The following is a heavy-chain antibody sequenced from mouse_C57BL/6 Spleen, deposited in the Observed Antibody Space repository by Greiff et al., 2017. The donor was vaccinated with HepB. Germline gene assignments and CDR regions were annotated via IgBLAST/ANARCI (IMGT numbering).Heavy chain of an antibody. J-gene: IGHJ3*01. CDR1: GYTFTSYW. D-gene: IGHD3-2*02. CDR2: IDPSDSYT. V-gene: IGHV1-50*01. CDR3: ARPTQGRGFAY. Sequence: QVQLQQPGAELVKPGASVKLSCKASGYTFTSYWMQWVKQRPGQGLEWIGEIDPSDSYTNYNQKFKGKATLTVDTSSSTAYMQLSSLTSEDSAVYSCARPTQGRGFAYWGQGTLVTVSA.